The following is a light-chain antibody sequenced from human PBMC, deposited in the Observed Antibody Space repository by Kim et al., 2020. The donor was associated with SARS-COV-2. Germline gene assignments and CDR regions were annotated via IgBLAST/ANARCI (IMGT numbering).Light chain of an antibody. V-gene: IGLV2-8*01. CDR1: SSGVGGYNY. J-gene: IGLJ2*01. Sequence: GQSVTLSCTGTSSGVGGYNYVSWYQQHPGKAPILMIYEVSQRPSGVPDRFAGSKSGNTASLTVSGLQAEDEADYYCSSYAGSNNLVFGGGTQLTVL. CDR3: SSYAGSNNLV. CDR2: EVS.